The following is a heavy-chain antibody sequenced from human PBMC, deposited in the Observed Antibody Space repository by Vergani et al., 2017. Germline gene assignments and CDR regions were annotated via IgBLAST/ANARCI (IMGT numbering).Heavy chain of an antibody. D-gene: IGHD3-22*01. J-gene: IGHJ4*02. Sequence: EVQLLESGGRLVQPGGSLRLSCVASGFAFSRYAMSWVRQAPGKGLEWVSGLTASGSCISYADSVRGRFSISRDNSKNTLFLQMNNLRAEDTAVYYCAKDNVPGYYDSSGYCDYWRQGTLVTVSS. V-gene: IGHV3-23*01. CDR3: AKDNVPGYYDSSGYCDY. CDR2: LTASGSCI. CDR1: GFAFSRYA.